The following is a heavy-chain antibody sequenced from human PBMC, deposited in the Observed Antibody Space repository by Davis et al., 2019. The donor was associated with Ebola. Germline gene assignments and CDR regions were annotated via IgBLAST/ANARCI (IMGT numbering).Heavy chain of an antibody. CDR1: GFTFSTYS. V-gene: IGHV3-21*01. D-gene: IGHD3-16*01. CDR2: ISSDSDYI. Sequence: GGSLRLSCAASGFTFSTYSMSWVRQAPGKGLEWVSSISSDSDYIYYADSAKGRFTISRDNSDNTVYLQMDTLRGEDTAVYYCATSCTTTAGLGGSWGQGTLVTVSS. J-gene: IGHJ5*02. CDR3: ATSCTTTAGLGGS.